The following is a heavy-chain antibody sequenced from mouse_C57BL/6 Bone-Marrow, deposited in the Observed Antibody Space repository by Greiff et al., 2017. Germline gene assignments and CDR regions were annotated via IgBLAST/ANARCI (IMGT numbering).Heavy chain of an antibody. CDR3: ARLYYYGSSPYFDY. V-gene: IGHV5-9*01. J-gene: IGHJ2*01. CDR1: GFTFSSYT. D-gene: IGHD1-1*01. Sequence: LKESGGGLVKPGGSLKLSCAASGFTFSSYTMSWVRQTPEKRLEWVATISGGGGNTYYPDSVKGRFTISRDNAKNTLYLQMSSLRSEDTALYYCARLYYYGSSPYFDYWGQGTTLTVSS. CDR2: ISGGGGNT.